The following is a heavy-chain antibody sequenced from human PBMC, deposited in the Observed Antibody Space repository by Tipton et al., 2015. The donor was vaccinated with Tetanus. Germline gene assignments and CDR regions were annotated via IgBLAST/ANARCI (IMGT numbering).Heavy chain of an antibody. D-gene: IGHD2-2*01. Sequence: SLRLSCEASGFAFSDYYMAWIRQAPGKGLEWVSYLSSTGTTIYHADSVKGRFTISRDNARNSMYLQMDSLRDEDTAVYYCARGLCTSSSCPKHYFDYWGQGTLVTVSS. J-gene: IGHJ4*02. CDR1: GFAFSDYY. CDR3: ARGLCTSSSCPKHYFDY. V-gene: IGHV3-11*04. CDR2: LSSTGTTI.